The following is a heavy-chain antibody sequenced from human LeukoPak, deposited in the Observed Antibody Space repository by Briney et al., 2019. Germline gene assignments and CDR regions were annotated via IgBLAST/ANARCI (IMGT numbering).Heavy chain of an antibody. CDR2: IISHGGST. J-gene: IGHJ6*03. CDR1: GFTFSGYT. V-gene: IGHV3-64*02. D-gene: IGHD3-3*01. CDR3: ARITMGATSANFYYYFLDA. Sequence: GGSLRLSCAASGFTFSGYTLRWVRQAPGKGLEYVSAIISHGGSTHYADSVKGRFTVSRDNSKNTLYLQMDSLRAEDMVVYYCARITMGATSANFYYYFLDAWGKGTTVTVSS.